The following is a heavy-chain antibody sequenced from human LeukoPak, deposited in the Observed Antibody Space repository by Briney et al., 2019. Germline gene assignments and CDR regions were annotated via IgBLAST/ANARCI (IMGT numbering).Heavy chain of an antibody. CDR3: AKDLDSYGVPYYFDY. Sequence: GGSLRLSCAASGFTFSSYAMSWVRQAPGKGLEWVSAISGSGGSTYYADSVKGRFTISRDNSKNTLYLQMNSLRAEDTAVYYCAKDLDSYGVPYYFDYWGQGTLVTVSS. J-gene: IGHJ4*02. V-gene: IGHV3-23*01. CDR1: GFTFSSYA. CDR2: ISGSGGST. D-gene: IGHD5-18*01.